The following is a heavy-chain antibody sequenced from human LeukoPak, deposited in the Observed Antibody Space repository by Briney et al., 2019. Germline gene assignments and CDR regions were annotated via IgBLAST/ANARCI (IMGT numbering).Heavy chain of an antibody. J-gene: IGHJ4*02. CDR1: GYTFTGYY. CDR3: ARRLGSSAGDFDY. Sequence: ASVKVSCKASGYTFTGYYMHWVRQAPGQGLEWMGWINPNSGGTNYAQKFQGRVTMTRDTSISTAYMGLSRLRSDNTAVYYCARRLGSSAGDFDYWGQGTLVTVSS. V-gene: IGHV1-2*02. CDR2: INPNSGGT. D-gene: IGHD6-6*01.